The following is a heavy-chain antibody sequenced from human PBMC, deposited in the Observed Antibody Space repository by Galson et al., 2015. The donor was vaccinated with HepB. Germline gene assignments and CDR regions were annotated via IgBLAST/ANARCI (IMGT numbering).Heavy chain of an antibody. J-gene: IGHJ4*02. CDR2: INTNAGIP. CDR1: GYSFSGYA. V-gene: IGHV7-4-1*02. D-gene: IGHD3-22*01. Sequence: SVKVSCKASGYSFSGYAMNWVRQAPGQGLEWMGWINTNAGIPTYAQGFTGRFVFSFDTSVSTAYLLINSLKAEDTAVYHCVRDRYYDSSGYAYWGQGTLVTVSS. CDR3: VRDRYYDSSGYAY.